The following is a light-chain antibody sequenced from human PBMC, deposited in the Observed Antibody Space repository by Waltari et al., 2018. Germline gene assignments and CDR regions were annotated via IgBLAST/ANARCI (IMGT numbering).Light chain of an antibody. V-gene: IGKV1-9*01. CDR1: QGISSY. CDR3: QQFNTYPLT. Sequence: IQLTQSPSSLSESVGDRVTITCRASQGISSYLAWYQQKPGKAPNLLIYAAFTLQSGVPSRFSGSGSGTDFTLTISSLQPEDFATYYCQQFNTYPLTFGQGTRLEIK. J-gene: IGKJ5*01. CDR2: AAF.